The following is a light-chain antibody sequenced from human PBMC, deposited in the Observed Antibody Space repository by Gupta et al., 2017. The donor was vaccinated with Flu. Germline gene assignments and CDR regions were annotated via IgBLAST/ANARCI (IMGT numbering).Light chain of an antibody. V-gene: IGKV1-39*01. CDR1: QSIQKY. J-gene: IGKJ2*01. Sequence: DIRVTQSPSSLFASVGDRVTITCRASQSIQKYLNWYQWKPGKAPKLLIYAASSLQSGVPSRFRGSASGTDFTLTITSLQPEDFGTYFCQESYATPYTFGQGTKLEVK. CDR2: AAS. CDR3: QESYATPYT.